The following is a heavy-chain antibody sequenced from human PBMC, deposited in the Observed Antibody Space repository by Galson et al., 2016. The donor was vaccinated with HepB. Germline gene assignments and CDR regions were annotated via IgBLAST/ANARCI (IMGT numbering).Heavy chain of an antibody. V-gene: IGHV3-30*18. CDR1: GFTFNSYG. CDR2: ISSDGSNK. J-gene: IGHJ4*02. Sequence: SLRLSCAASGFTFNSYGMHWVRQAPGKGLEWVALISSDGSNKYHADSVKGRFTLSRDNSKNTVYLQMNSLRPEDTAIYYCAKDRRIRGALRGEGIFDYWGQGTLVIFSS. CDR3: AKDRRIRGALRGEGIFDY. D-gene: IGHD3-10*01.